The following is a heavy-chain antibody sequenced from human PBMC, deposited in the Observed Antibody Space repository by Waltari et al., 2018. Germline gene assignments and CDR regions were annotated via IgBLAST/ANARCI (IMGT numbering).Heavy chain of an antibody. D-gene: IGHD3-10*01. J-gene: IGHJ6*03. V-gene: IGHV4-59*11. CDR1: GGSISSPY. CDR2: IYYSGST. Sequence: QVQLQESGPGLVKPSETLSLTCTVSGGSISSPYRSWIRPPPGQGLEWIGYIYYSGSTNYNPSLKSRVTISVDTSKNQFSLKLSSVTAADTAVYYCARGLGAFGGFRYYYYMDVWGKGTTVTVSS. CDR3: ARGLGAFGGFRYYYYMDV.